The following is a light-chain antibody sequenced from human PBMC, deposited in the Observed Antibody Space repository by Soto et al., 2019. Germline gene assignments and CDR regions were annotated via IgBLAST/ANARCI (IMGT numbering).Light chain of an antibody. CDR1: QSVSSN. CDR2: GAS. Sequence: EIVMTQSPATLSVSPGERATLSCRASQSVSSNLAWYQQKPGQAPRLLIYGASTRATGFPARFSGSGSGTEFTLTISSLQSEDFVVYYCQQYNNWPRTFGQGTKV. J-gene: IGKJ1*01. V-gene: IGKV3-15*01. CDR3: QQYNNWPRT.